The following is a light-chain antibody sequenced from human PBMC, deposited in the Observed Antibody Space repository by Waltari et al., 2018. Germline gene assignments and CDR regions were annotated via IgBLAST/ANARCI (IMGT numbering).Light chain of an antibody. Sequence: QSALTQPASVSGSPGQSIPISCTGTSIYVGGYHFGSWYQQHPGKAPKLIIYDVTNRPSGVSTRFSGSKSGNTASLTISGLQTEDEADYYCSSYTTSSTRVFGGGTKLTVL. V-gene: IGLV2-14*03. J-gene: IGLJ3*02. CDR1: SIYVGGYHF. CDR2: DVT. CDR3: SSYTTSSTRV.